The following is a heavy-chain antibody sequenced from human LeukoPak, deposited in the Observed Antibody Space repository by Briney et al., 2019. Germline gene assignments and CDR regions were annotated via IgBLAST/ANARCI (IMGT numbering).Heavy chain of an antibody. V-gene: IGHV1-18*01. D-gene: IGHD6-19*01. CDR1: GYTFTSYG. CDR2: ISAYNGNT. CDR3: ARGPSARGWILYYFDY. Sequence: ASVKVSCKASGYTFTSYGISWVRQAPGQGLGWMGWISAYNGNTNYAQKFQGRVTITADKSMSTAYMELSSLRSEDTAVYYCARGPSARGWILYYFDYWGQGTLVTVSS. J-gene: IGHJ4*02.